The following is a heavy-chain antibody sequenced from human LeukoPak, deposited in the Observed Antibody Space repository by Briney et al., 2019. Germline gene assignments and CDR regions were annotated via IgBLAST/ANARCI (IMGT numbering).Heavy chain of an antibody. D-gene: IGHD2-2*01. CDR3: VKVAVQTQVVPAAIFFDY. J-gene: IGHJ4*02. CDR1: GFTFSSYG. Sequence: GRSLRLSCAASGFTFSSYGMHWVRQAPGKGLEWVAVIWYDGSNKYYADSVKGRFTISRDNSKDTLYLQMNSLSAEDTAVYYCVKVAVQTQVVPAAIFFDYWGQGTLVTVSS. CDR2: IWYDGSNK. V-gene: IGHV3-33*06.